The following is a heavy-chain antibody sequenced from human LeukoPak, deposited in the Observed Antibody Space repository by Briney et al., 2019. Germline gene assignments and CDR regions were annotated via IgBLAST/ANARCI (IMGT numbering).Heavy chain of an antibody. D-gene: IGHD3-22*01. CDR3: ARENPYYYDSSGYYYAGY. CDR1: GYTFTSYY. V-gene: IGHV1-69*13. CDR2: IIPIFGTA. Sequence: SVKVSCKASGYTFTSYYMHWVRQAPGQGLEWMGGIIPIFGTANYAQKFQGRVTITADESTSTAYMELSSLRSEDTAVYYCARENPYYYDSSGYYYAGYWGQGTLVTVSS. J-gene: IGHJ4*02.